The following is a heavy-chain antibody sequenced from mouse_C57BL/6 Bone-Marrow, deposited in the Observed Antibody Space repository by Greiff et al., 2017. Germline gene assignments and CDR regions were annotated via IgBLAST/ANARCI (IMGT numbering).Heavy chain of an antibody. J-gene: IGHJ4*01. CDR1: GYSFTGYY. CDR2: INPSTGGT. CDR3: ARWVPAYGNYAVDY. V-gene: IGHV1-42*01. Sequence: VQLQQSGPELVKPGASVKISCKASGYSFTGYYMNWVKQSPEKSLEWIGEINPSTGGTTYNQTFKAKATLTVDKSSITAYMQLKSLTSEDSAVYYFARWVPAYGNYAVDYWGQGTSVTVSS. D-gene: IGHD2-1*01.